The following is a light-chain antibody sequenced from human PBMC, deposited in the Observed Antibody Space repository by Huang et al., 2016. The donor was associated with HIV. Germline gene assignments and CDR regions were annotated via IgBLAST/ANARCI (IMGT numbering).Light chain of an antibody. J-gene: IGKJ1*01. CDR3: QQSYSSPRG. CDR2: ASS. CDR1: QTISNY. Sequence: DIQMTQSPSSLSASVGDRVTITCRASQTISNYLNWFQQKAGKAPELLIYASSRLQSGVPSRFSVSVSGTHFTLTISSLQPEDFGTYYCQQSYSSPRGFGQGTKVEIK. V-gene: IGKV1-39*01.